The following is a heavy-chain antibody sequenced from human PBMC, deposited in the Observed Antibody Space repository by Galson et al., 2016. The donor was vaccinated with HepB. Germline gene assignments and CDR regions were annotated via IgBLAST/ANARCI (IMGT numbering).Heavy chain of an antibody. CDR2: IFHSGST. CDR3: ARAKAVTTGRGVIVDYNGMDV. D-gene: IGHD4-17*01. CDR1: GGSISGSPYS. Sequence: SETLSLTCAVCGGSISGSPYSWDWIRQPPGKGLEWIGNIFHSGSTYYNPSLKSRVTISVDTSKNQFSLRLSSLTAADTAVYYRARAKAVTTGRGVIVDYNGMDVWGQETTVTVS. J-gene: IGHJ6*02. V-gene: IGHV4-39*01.